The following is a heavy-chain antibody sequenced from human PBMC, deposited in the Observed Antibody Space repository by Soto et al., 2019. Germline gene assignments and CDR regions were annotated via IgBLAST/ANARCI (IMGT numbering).Heavy chain of an antibody. CDR2: ISSTTNYI. Sequence: GGSLRLSCAASGFTFTRYSMNWVRQAPGKGLEWVSSISSTTNYIYYADSMKGRFTVSRDNAKNSVYLEMNSLSAEDTAVYYCARESEDLTSNFDYWGQGTLVPV. CDR1: GFTFTRYS. CDR3: ARESEDLTSNFDY. V-gene: IGHV3-21*01. J-gene: IGHJ4*02.